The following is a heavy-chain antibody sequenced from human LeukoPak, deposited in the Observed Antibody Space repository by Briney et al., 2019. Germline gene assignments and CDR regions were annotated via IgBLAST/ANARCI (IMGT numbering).Heavy chain of an antibody. CDR1: GFTFSSYA. V-gene: IGHV3-23*01. D-gene: IGHD2-2*01. Sequence: GGSLRLSCAASGFTFSSYAMSWVRQAPGKGVEWVSAISGSGGSTYYADSVKGRFTISRHNSKNTLYLQMNSLRAEDTAVYYCAKPTSRYCSSTSCFYFDFWGQGTLVTVSS. J-gene: IGHJ4*02. CDR3: AKPTSRYCSSTSCFYFDF. CDR2: ISGSGGST.